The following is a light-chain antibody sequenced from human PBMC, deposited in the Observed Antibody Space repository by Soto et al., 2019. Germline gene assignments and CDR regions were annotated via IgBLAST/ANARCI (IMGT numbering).Light chain of an antibody. CDR3: HQYDDGPYT. CDR1: QSVSSN. CDR2: GAS. Sequence: EIVMTQSPATLSVSPGERATLSCRASQSVSSNVAWYQQIPGQTPRLLIYGASTSATGVPVRFSGSASGTEFTLTISGLQSEDFAVYYCHQYDDGPYTFGQGTKVEI. V-gene: IGKV3-15*01. J-gene: IGKJ2*01.